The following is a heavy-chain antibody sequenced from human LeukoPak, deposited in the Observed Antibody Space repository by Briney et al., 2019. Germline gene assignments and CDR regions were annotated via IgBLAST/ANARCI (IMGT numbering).Heavy chain of an antibody. D-gene: IGHD4-17*01. CDR2: ISGSGHST. CDR1: KSTFSSFA. CDR3: AKDPNGDYVGAFDM. Sequence: GGSLRLSCAASKSTFSSFAITWVRQAPGKGLEWVSSISGSGHSTYYADSVRGRFTISRDDSKNTLYLQMNSLRAEDTAVYYCAKDPNGDYVGAFDMWGPGTMVTVSS. V-gene: IGHV3-23*01. J-gene: IGHJ3*02.